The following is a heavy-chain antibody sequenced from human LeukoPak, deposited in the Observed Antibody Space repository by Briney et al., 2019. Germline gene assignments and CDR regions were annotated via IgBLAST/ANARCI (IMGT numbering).Heavy chain of an antibody. CDR1: GFTFNSYS. J-gene: IGHJ5*02. V-gene: IGHV3-48*01. CDR2: ISSSSSTI. CDR3: ASKATSLGYDFS. Sequence: GGSLRLSCAASGFTFNSYSMNWVRQAPGKGLEWVSYISSSSSTIYYADSVKGRFTISRDNAKNSLYLQMNSLRAEDTAVYYCASKATSLGYDFSWGQGTLVTVSS. D-gene: IGHD3-3*01.